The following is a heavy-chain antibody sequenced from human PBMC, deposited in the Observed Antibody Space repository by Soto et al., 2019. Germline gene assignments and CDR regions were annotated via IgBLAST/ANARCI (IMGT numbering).Heavy chain of an antibody. D-gene: IGHD2-15*01. CDR3: ARASVGPPGGGSWTMPFDS. CDR1: GGSVSSYY. CDR2: IYTGGST. V-gene: IGHV4-4*07. Sequence: QVQLQESGPGLVKPSETLSLTCTVSGGSVSSYYWSWIRQPAGKGLEWIGRIYTGGSTNYNPSLKSRVSMSVDTSKNQFSLRRTSVTAADTAVYYCARASVGPPGGGSWTMPFDSWGQGTLVTVSS. J-gene: IGHJ4*02.